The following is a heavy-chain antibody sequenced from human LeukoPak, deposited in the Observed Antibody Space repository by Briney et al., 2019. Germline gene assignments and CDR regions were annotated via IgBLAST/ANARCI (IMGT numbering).Heavy chain of an antibody. J-gene: IGHJ6*03. Sequence: GGSLRLSCVASGFTFSSYWLSWVRQAPGKGLEWVANIKQDGSDKYYVDSVKGRLTISRDNAKNSLYLQMNSLRAEDTAVYYCAKEVSYYFYMDVWGKGTTVTVSS. V-gene: IGHV3-7*03. CDR1: GFTFSSYW. CDR3: AKEVSYYFYMDV. CDR2: IKQDGSDK.